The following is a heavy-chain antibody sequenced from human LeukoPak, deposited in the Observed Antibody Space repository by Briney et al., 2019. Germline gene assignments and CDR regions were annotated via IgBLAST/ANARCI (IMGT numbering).Heavy chain of an antibody. J-gene: IGHJ4*02. Sequence: GASVKVSCKASGYTFTSYDINWVRQASGQGLEWMGWMSPKSANTGYAQKFQGRVTITRGTSISTAYMELSSLTSEDTAVYFCASEGRRDGYNTFDYWGQGSLVTVSS. D-gene: IGHD5-24*01. V-gene: IGHV1-8*03. CDR1: GYTFTSYD. CDR3: ASEGRRDGYNTFDY. CDR2: MSPKSANT.